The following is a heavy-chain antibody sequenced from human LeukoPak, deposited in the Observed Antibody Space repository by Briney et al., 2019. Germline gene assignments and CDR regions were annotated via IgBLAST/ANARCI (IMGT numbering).Heavy chain of an antibody. D-gene: IGHD6-19*01. Sequence: PGGSLRLSCAASGFTFSGSAMSWVREAPGKGLEWVSLISFSGRSTYYADSVKGRFTISRDNSKDTLFLQLDSLRTEDTALYFCAKQGLVTSWYSFDFGGQGSLVTVSS. V-gene: IGHV3-23*01. CDR2: ISFSGRST. J-gene: IGHJ4*02. CDR3: AKQGLVTSWYSFDF. CDR1: GFTFSGSA.